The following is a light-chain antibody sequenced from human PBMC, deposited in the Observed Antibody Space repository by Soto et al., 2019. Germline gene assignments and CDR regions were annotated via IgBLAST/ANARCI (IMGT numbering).Light chain of an antibody. Sequence: DIQMTQSPSSLSASVGDRVTITCQASQNINNYLNWYQQKPGRAPKLLIYDASNLEAGVPSRFRGSRSGTDFTFTISRLQPEDIETYYCQQYENLPTFGQGTRLEIK. V-gene: IGKV1-33*01. CDR2: DAS. CDR3: QQYENLPT. J-gene: IGKJ5*01. CDR1: QNINNY.